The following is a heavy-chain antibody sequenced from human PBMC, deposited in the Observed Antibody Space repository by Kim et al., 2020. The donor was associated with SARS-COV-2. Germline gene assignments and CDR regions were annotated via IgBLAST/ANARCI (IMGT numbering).Heavy chain of an antibody. CDR3: AKLVAAAGWGWFDP. Sequence: STYYADSVKGRFTISRDNSKNTLYLQMNSLRAEDTAVYYCAKLVAAAGWGWFDPWGQGTLVTVSS. CDR2: ST. D-gene: IGHD6-13*01. V-gene: IGHV3-23*01. J-gene: IGHJ5*02.